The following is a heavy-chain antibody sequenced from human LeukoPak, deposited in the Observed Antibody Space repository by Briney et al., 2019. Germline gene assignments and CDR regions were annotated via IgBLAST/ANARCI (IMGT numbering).Heavy chain of an antibody. D-gene: IGHD5-18*01. J-gene: IGHJ4*02. CDR3: ASYSYGYYFDY. V-gene: IGHV4-34*01. CDR1: GGSFSGYY. Sequence: SETLSLTCAVYGGSFSGYYWSWIRQPPGKGLEWIGEINHSGSTNYNPSLKSRVTISVDTSKNQFSLKLSSVTAAGTAVYYCASYSYGYYFDYWGQGTLVTVSS. CDR2: INHSGST.